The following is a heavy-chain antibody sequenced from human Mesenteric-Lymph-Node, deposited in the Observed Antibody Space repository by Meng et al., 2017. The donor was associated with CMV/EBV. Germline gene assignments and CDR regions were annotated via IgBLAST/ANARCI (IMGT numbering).Heavy chain of an antibody. Sequence: VYGGSFSGYSWSWIRQPPGKWLEWIVEINHSGSTNYNPSLKSRVTISVDTSKNQFSLKLSSVTAADTAVYYCARSVVVTAIIWYFDLWGRGTLVTVSS. CDR2: INHSGST. CDR3: ARSVVVTAIIWYFDL. D-gene: IGHD2-21*02. V-gene: IGHV4-34*01. J-gene: IGHJ2*01. CDR1: GGSFSGYS.